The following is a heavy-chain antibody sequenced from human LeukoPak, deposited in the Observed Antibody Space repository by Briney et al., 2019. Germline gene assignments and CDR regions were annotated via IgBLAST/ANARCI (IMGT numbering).Heavy chain of an antibody. CDR2: ISYDGSNK. CDR1: GFTFSSYG. CDR3: AKGSDYPDN. Sequence: PGGSLRLSCAASGFTFSSYGMHWVRQAPSKGLEWVAVISYDGSNKYYADSVKGRFTISRDNSKNTLYLQMNSLRAEDTCVYYCAKGSDYPDNWGQGTLVTVSS. V-gene: IGHV3-30*18. J-gene: IGHJ4*02.